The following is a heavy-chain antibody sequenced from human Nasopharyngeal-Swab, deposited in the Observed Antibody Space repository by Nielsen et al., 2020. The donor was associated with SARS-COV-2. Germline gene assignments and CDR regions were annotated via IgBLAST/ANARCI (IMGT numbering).Heavy chain of an antibody. J-gene: IGHJ4*02. V-gene: IGHV7-4-1*02. CDR3: ARGHDTFDY. CDR2: INANTGNP. D-gene: IGHD3-9*01. Sequence: WVRQASGQGLEWMGWINANTGNPTYAQGFTGRFVFSLDTSVSTAYLQISSLKAEDTAVYYCARGHDTFDYWGQGTLVTVSS.